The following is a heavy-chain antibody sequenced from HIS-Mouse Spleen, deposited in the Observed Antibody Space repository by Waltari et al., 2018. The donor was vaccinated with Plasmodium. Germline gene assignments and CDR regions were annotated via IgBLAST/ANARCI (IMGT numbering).Heavy chain of an antibody. Sequence: QVQLQQWGAGLLKPSETLSLTCAVYGGSFSGYYWSWIRQPPGKGLDWIGESNHSGSNNYNPALKSRFTISVDTSKNQFALKLSSGTAADTAVYYCARGRVLGTSSGYFDLWGRGTLVTVSS. CDR3: ARGRVLGTSSGYFDL. CDR2: SNHSGSN. CDR1: GGSFSGYY. J-gene: IGHJ2*01. V-gene: IGHV4-34*01. D-gene: IGHD3-10*01.